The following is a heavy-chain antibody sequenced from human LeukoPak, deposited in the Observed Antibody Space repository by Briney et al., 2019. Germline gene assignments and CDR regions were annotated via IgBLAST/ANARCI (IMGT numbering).Heavy chain of an antibody. CDR3: AREGEEYSWFDP. CDR2: IYTSGST. Sequence: SETLSLTCTVSGASISRHHWSWIRQSPEKGLEWIGYIYTSGSTNYNPALKSRVTISVDLSKKQVSLKLSSVISADTAVYFCAREGEEYSWFDPWGQGTRVTVSS. V-gene: IGHV4-59*11. CDR1: GASISRHH. J-gene: IGHJ5*02. D-gene: IGHD3-10*01.